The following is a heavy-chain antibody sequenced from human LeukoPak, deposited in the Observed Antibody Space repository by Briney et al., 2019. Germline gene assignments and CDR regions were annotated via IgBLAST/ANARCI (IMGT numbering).Heavy chain of an antibody. J-gene: IGHJ4*02. CDR1: GYSFTSYW. CDR3: ARQSVQGYFFDY. CDR2: IYPGDSDT. V-gene: IGHV5-51*01. Sequence: GVSLHSSSQGSGYSFTSYWVGWRGQVPWKSLEWMGIIYPGDSDTRYSPSFQGQVTISADKSINTAYLQWSSLKASDTAMYYCARQSVQGYFFDYWGQGTLVTVSS.